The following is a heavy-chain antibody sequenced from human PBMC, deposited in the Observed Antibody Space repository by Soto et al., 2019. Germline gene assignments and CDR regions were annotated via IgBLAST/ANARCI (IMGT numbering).Heavy chain of an antibody. J-gene: IGHJ5*02. V-gene: IGHV1-18*01. CDR2: ISAYNGNT. D-gene: IGHD1-7*01. Sequence: QVQLVQSGAEVKKPGASVKVSCKASGYTFTSYGISWVRQAPGQGLEWLGRISAYNGNTNYAQKLQGRVTMTTDTSTSTAYMELRSLRSDDTAVYYCARDRGYNWNYGWFEPWGQGTLVTVSS. CDR1: GYTFTSYG. CDR3: ARDRGYNWNYGWFEP.